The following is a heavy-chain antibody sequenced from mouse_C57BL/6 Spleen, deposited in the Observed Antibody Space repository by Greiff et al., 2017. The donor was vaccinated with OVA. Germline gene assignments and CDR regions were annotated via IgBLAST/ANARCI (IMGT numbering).Heavy chain of an antibody. CDR1: GYAFSSSW. V-gene: IGHV1-82*01. CDR3: ARRGAYDYDFDY. Sequence: QVQLKQSGPELVKPGASVKISCKASGYAFSSSWMNWVKQRPGKGLEWIGRIYPGDGDTNYNGKFKGKATLTADKSSSTAYMQLSSLTSEDSAVYFCARRGAYDYDFDYWGQGTTLTVSS. J-gene: IGHJ2*01. CDR2: IYPGDGDT. D-gene: IGHD2-4*01.